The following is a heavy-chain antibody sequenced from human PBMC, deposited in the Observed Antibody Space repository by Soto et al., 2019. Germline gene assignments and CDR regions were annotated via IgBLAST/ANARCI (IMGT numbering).Heavy chain of an antibody. CDR3: AKIFRGNPDYGMDV. Sequence: GGSLRLSCAASGFTFSSYAMSWVRQAPGEGLEWVSAISGSGGSTYYADSVKGRFTISRDNSKNTLYLQMNSLRAEDTAVYYCAKIFRGNPDYGMDVWGQGTTVTVSS. V-gene: IGHV3-23*01. CDR1: GFTFSSYA. J-gene: IGHJ6*02. D-gene: IGHD3-3*01. CDR2: ISGSGGST.